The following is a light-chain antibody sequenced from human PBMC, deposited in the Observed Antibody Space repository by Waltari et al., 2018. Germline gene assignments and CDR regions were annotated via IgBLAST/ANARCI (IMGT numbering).Light chain of an antibody. V-gene: IGKV3-20*01. CDR2: AAS. Sequence: EIVLTQSPGTLSLSPGERVTLSCRASQSVSSSYLAWYQQKPGQAPRLLIYAASTRATGIPDRFRGSESGTSFTLTISRLEPEDFAVYYCQQYGSSLYIFGQGTKLEIK. J-gene: IGKJ2*01. CDR3: QQYGSSLYI. CDR1: QSVSSSY.